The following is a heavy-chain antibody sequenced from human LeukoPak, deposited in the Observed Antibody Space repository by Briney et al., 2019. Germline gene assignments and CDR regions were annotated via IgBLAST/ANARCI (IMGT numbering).Heavy chain of an antibody. V-gene: IGHV3-21*01. CDR2: ISSSSTYI. Sequence: GGSLRLSCAASGFSFSNCSMNWVRQAPGKGLEWVSSISSSSTYIYYADSLEGRFTISRDNVRNSLYLQMNSLRAEDTAVYYCAGDYEGNLAFDIWGQGTMVTFSS. CDR1: GFSFSNCS. D-gene: IGHD4-23*01. J-gene: IGHJ3*02. CDR3: AGDYEGNLAFDI.